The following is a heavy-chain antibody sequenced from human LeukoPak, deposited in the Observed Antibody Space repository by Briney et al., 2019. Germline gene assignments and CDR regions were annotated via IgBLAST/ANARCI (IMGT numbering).Heavy chain of an antibody. CDR1: GFTFSSYS. CDR2: ISSSSSYI. J-gene: IGHJ4*02. CDR3: ARGDFTFGGVIAY. D-gene: IGHD3-16*01. V-gene: IGHV3-21*01. Sequence: PGESLRLSCAASGFTFSSYSMNWVRQAPGKGLEWVSSISSSSSYIYYADSVKGRFTISRDNAKNSLYLQMNSLRAEDTAVYYCARGDFTFGGVIAYWGQGTLVTVSS.